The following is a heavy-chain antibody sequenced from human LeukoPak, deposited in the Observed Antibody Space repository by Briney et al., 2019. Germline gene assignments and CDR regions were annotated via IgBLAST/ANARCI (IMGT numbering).Heavy chain of an antibody. Sequence: SETLSLTCAVYGGSFSGYYWSWIRQPPGKGLEWIGEINHSGRTNYNPSLKSRVTISIDTSKNQFSLKLSSVTAADTAVYYCARGCRGRDWGQGTLVTVSS. CDR3: ARGCRGRD. V-gene: IGHV4-34*01. J-gene: IGHJ4*02. CDR1: GGSFSGYY. D-gene: IGHD2-15*01. CDR2: INHSGRT.